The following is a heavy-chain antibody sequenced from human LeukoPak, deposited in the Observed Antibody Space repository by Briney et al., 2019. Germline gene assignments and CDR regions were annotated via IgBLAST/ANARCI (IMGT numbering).Heavy chain of an antibody. V-gene: IGHV1-69*05. CDR3: ARLWGATMGWFDP. CDR2: IIPIFGTA. J-gene: IGHJ5*02. Sequence: SVRVSCKASGGTFSSYAISWVRQAPGQGLEWMGGIIPIFGTANYAQKLQGRVTMTTDTSTSTAYMELRSLRSDDTAVYYCARLWGATMGWFDPWGQGTLVTVSS. D-gene: IGHD1-26*01. CDR1: GGTFSSYA.